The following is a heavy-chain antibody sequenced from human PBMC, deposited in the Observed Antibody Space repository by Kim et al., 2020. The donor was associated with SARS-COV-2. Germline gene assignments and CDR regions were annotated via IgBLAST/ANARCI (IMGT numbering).Heavy chain of an antibody. CDR1: GGSISSSSYY. Sequence: SETLSLTCTVSGGSISSSSYYWGWIRQPPGKGLEWIGNIYYSGSTYYNPSLKSRVTISVDTSKNHFSLKVTSVTAADTAVYYCARSFTKGFCSGGTCSRRWDAFDIWGQGQWSPSLQ. D-gene: IGHD2-15*01. V-gene: IGHV4-39*02. J-gene: IGHJ3*02. CDR3: ARSFTKGFCSGGTCSRRWDAFDI. CDR2: IYYSGST.